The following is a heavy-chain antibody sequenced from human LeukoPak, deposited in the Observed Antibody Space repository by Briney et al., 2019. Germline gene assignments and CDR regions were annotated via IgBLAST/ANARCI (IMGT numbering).Heavy chain of an antibody. J-gene: IGHJ6*03. CDR2: ITTGSSYI. CDR1: GFSFTSYA. V-gene: IGHV3-21*06. D-gene: IGHD1-1*01. CDR3: ARVEATTARSYYYYYMDV. Sequence: PGGSLRLSWSASGFSFTSYAMNWVRQAPGKGLEWVSSITTGSSYIYYADSVRGRFSVSRDNAKNSLYLEMNSLRAEDTAVYYCARVEATTARSYYYYYMDVWGKGTTVTVSS.